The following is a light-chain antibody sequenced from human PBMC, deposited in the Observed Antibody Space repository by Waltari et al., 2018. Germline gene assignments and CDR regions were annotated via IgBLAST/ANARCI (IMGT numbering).Light chain of an antibody. J-gene: IGKJ1*01. Sequence: EIVLTQSPGTLSLSPGDRATLSCRASQSVSSTYLAWYQQKPGQAPTLLIYGTSSRATGIADRFSGSGSGTDFTLTITRLEPEDFAVYYCQQYDISPRTFGQGTKVEIK. CDR2: GTS. V-gene: IGKV3-20*01. CDR3: QQYDISPRT. CDR1: QSVSSTY.